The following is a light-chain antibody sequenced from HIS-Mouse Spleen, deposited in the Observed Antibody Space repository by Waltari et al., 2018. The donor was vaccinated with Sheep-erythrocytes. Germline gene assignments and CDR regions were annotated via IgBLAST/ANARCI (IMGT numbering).Light chain of an antibody. CDR2: EGS. V-gene: IGLV2-23*01. CDR1: ISDVGSYNL. J-gene: IGLJ3*02. CDR3: CSYAGSSTWV. Sequence: QSALTQPASVSGSPGQSITISCTGTISDVGSYNLVPWYQQHPCKAPKLMIYEGSKRPSGVSNRFSGSKSGNTASLTISGLQAEDEADYYCCSYAGSSTWVFGGGTKLTVL.